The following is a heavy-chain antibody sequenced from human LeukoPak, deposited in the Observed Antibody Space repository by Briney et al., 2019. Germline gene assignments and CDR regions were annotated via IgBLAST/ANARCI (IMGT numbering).Heavy chain of an antibody. D-gene: IGHD6-19*01. CDR2: IYTSGST. CDR3: ARDRVAVAADWFDP. Sequence: PSETLSLTCTVSGGSNSSYYWSWIRQPAGKGLEWIGRIYTSGSTNYNPSLKSQVTMSVDTSKNQFSLKLSSVTAADTAVYYCARDRVAVAADWFDPWGQGTLVTVSS. J-gene: IGHJ5*02. V-gene: IGHV4-4*07. CDR1: GGSNSSYY.